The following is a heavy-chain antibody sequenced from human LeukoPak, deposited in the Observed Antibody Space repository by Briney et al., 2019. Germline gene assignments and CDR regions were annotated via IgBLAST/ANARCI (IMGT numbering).Heavy chain of an antibody. J-gene: IGHJ3*02. CDR2: INHSGST. CDR1: GGSFSGYY. CDR3: ARHRYGDYDAFDI. D-gene: IGHD4-17*01. Sequence: SETLSLTCAVYGGSFSGYYWSWIRQPPGKGLEWIGEINHSGSTNYNPSLKSRVTISVDTSKNQFSLKLSSVTATDTAVYYCARHRYGDYDAFDIWGQGTMVTVSS. V-gene: IGHV4-34*01.